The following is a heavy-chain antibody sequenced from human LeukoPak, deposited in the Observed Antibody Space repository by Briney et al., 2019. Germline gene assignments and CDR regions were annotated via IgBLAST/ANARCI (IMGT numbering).Heavy chain of an antibody. D-gene: IGHD3-22*01. CDR3: ARAGGYYDSSGYYYDY. Sequence: GGPLRLSCEASGLTFSSYWMSWVRQAPGKGLEWVANIKQDGSEKYYVDSVKGRFTISRDNAKNSLYLQMNSLRAEDTAVYYCARAGGYYDSSGYYYDYWGQGTLVTVSS. CDR2: IKQDGSEK. CDR1: GLTFSSYW. V-gene: IGHV3-7*03. J-gene: IGHJ4*02.